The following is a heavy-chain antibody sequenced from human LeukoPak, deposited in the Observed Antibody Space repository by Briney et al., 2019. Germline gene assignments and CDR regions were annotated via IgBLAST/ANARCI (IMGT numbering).Heavy chain of an antibody. J-gene: IGHJ6*03. CDR2: MNPNTGGT. D-gene: IGHD4/OR15-4a*01. CDR1: GYSLTGYY. Sequence: ASVKVSCKASGYSLTGYYMHWVRQAPGQGLEWMGWMNPNTGGTNFAQQFQGRVIMTRDTSISTAYMELSRLRSDDTAVYYCVRAVLSATDYYYYMNVWGKGTTVTVSS. CDR3: VRAVLSATDYYYYMNV. V-gene: IGHV1-2*02.